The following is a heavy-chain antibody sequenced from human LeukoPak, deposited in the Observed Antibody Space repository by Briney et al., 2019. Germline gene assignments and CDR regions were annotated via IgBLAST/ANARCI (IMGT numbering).Heavy chain of an antibody. D-gene: IGHD5-18*01. CDR1: GGSISSSSYY. CDR3: ARQGYRPYYFDY. Sequence: SETLSLTCTVSGGSISSSSYYWGWIRQPPGKGLEWIGSIYYSGSTYYNPSLKSRVTISVDTSKNQFSLKLSSVTAVDTAVYYCARQGYRPYYFDYWGQGTLVTVSS. CDR2: IYYSGST. J-gene: IGHJ4*02. V-gene: IGHV4-39*01.